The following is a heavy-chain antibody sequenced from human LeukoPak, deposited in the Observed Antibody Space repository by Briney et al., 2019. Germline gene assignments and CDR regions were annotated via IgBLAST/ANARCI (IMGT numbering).Heavy chain of an antibody. Sequence: PGGSLRLSCAASGFTFSSYGMHWVRQAPGKGLEWVAVIWYDGSNKYYADSVKGRFTISRDNSKNTLYLQMNSLRAEDTAVYYCATREMPYCSGGSCYSGDYWGQGTLVTVSS. D-gene: IGHD2-15*01. CDR1: GFTFSSYG. CDR3: ATREMPYCSGGSCYSGDY. V-gene: IGHV3-33*01. CDR2: IWYDGSNK. J-gene: IGHJ4*02.